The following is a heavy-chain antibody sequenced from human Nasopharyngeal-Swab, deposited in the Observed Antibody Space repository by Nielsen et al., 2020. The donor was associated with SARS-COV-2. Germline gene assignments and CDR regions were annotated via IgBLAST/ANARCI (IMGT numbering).Heavy chain of an antibody. D-gene: IGHD3-10*01. CDR2: INSDGSST. CDR3: ARDLLGFGEWSVGGWFDP. J-gene: IGHJ5*02. V-gene: IGHV3-74*01. CDR1: EFTFDDYA. Sequence: GGSLRLSCAASEFTFDDYAMHWVRQAPGKGLVWVSRINSDGSSTSYADSVKGRFTISRDNAKNTLYLQMNSLRAEDTAVYYCARDLLGFGEWSVGGWFDPWGQGTLVTVSS.